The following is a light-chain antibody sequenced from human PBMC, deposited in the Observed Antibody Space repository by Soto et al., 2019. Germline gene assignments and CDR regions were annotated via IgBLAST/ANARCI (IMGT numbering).Light chain of an antibody. CDR3: TSYTSSSTLYV. CDR1: SSDIGSYNF. Sequence: QSALTQPASVSGSPGQSITISCTGTSSDIGSYNFVSWYQYLPGKAPKLMIYEVSNRPSGVSNRFSGSKSGNTASLTISGLQAEDEADYYFTSYTSSSTLYVFGTGTKLTVL. CDR2: EVS. J-gene: IGLJ1*01. V-gene: IGLV2-14*01.